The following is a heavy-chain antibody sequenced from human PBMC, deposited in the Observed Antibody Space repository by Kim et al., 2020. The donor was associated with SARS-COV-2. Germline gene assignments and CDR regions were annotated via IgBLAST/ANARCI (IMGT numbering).Heavy chain of an antibody. CDR3: TRHPPQLGLTRHYYGMDV. Sequence: SETLSLTCTVSGDSFSSYYLSWIRQPPRKGLEWIGNMYNSGSTNYNPSLKSRLSRSVDTSKNQFSLKLRSVTAADTAVYDCTRHPPQLGLTRHYYGMDVWGQGTTVTVSS. V-gene: IGHV4-59*08. J-gene: IGHJ6*02. CDR1: GDSFSSYY. D-gene: IGHD1-1*01. CDR2: MYNSGST.